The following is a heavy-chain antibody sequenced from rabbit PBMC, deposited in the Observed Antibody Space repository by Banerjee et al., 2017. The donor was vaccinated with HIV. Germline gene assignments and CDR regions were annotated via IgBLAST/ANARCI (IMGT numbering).Heavy chain of an antibody. Sequence: QEQLKESGGGLVQPGGSLKLSCKASGSDFSSGYWMSWVRQAPGKGLEWIGCILVGDGRPYYATWVNGRFPISKTSATVDLKMTSLTAADGASYFCARDLAGVVGWNFGLWGPGTLVTVS. CDR2: ILVGDGRP. J-gene: IGHJ4*01. V-gene: IGHV1S45*01. CDR3: ARDLAGVVGWNFGL. D-gene: IGHD4-1*01. CDR1: GSDFSSGYW.